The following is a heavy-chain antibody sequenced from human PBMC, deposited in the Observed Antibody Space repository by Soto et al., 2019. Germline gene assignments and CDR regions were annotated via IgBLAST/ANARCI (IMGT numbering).Heavy chain of an antibody. V-gene: IGHV3-11*01. J-gene: IGHJ4*02. CDR3: ARANYDILTGYSDY. D-gene: IGHD3-9*01. CDR2: ISNSGTTI. Sequence: GGSLRLSCAASGFTFNDFYMTWIRQAPGKGLEWLSYISNSGTTIYYSDSVKGRFTISRDNAKKSLYLQMNSLRAEDTAIYYCARANYDILTGYSDYWGQGTLVTVYS. CDR1: GFTFNDFY.